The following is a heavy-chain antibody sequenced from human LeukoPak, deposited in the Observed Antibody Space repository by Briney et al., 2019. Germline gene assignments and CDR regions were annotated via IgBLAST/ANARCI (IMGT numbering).Heavy chain of an antibody. CDR2: IYYSGST. D-gene: IGHD3-16*01. Sequence: PSETLSLTCTVSNGSISSYYWSWIRQPPGKGLEWIGYIYYSGSTNYNPSLKSRVTISVDTSKKQFSLKLSSATAADTAVYYCARVLDLSKRGLDAFDIWGQGTMVTVSS. J-gene: IGHJ3*02. CDR1: NGSISSYY. V-gene: IGHV4-59*01. CDR3: ARVLDLSKRGLDAFDI.